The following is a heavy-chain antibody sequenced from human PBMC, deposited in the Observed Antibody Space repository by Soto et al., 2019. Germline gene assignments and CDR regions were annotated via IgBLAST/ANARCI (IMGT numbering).Heavy chain of an antibody. V-gene: IGHV4-30-2*01. D-gene: IGHD3-16*01. Sequence: QLQLQESGSGLVKPSQTLSLTCAVSGGSISSGSHSWSWIRQPPGKGLEWIGYIYQSGTTYYNPSLKSRVTIAVDRSKNQFSLKLSSVTAADTAVYYCASDRGWGSPYYGMDVWGQGTRVTVSS. CDR3: ASDRGWGSPYYGMDV. J-gene: IGHJ6*02. CDR1: GGSISSGSHS. CDR2: IYQSGTT.